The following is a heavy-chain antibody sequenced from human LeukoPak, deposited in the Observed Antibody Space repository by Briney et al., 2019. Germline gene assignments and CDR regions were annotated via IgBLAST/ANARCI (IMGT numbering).Heavy chain of an antibody. J-gene: IGHJ6*04. Sequence: PSETLSLTCTVSGGSISSYYWSWIRQPPGKGLEWIGYIYYSGSTNYNPSLKSRVTISVDTSKNQFSLKLSSVTAADTAVYYCARAQHVDTDMVNYYYYYGMDVWGKGTTVTVSS. CDR2: IYYSGST. D-gene: IGHD5-18*01. CDR1: GGSISSYY. V-gene: IGHV4-59*01. CDR3: ARAQHVDTDMVNYYYYYGMDV.